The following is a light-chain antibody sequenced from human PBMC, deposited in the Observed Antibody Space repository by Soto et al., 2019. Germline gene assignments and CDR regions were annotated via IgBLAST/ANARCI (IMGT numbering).Light chain of an antibody. Sequence: DIQMTQAPSSLSASIGDRVTITCRAIQSISSYLHWYQQNPGKAPKLLIYAASNLQCGVPSRFSGSGSGTDFSLKLNSLQPQDFTTYHPPRASITPYTFGERTKM. CDR2: AAS. CDR1: QSISSY. CDR3: PRASITPYT. V-gene: IGKV1-39*01. J-gene: IGKJ4*02.